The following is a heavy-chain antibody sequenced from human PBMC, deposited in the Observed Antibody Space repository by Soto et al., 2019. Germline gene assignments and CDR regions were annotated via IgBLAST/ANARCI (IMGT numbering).Heavy chain of an antibody. CDR1: GFTFSAYD. J-gene: IGHJ5*01. V-gene: IGHV3-13*01. CDR2: IDTIGDT. CDR3: VRADYGSGSYLDS. D-gene: IGHD3-10*01. Sequence: EVQLVESGGGLVQPGGSLRLSCAASGFTFSAYDMNWVRQPTGKGLEWVSTIDTIGDTRYPGSLKGRFAISREDAKNSLYLQMNSLRDEDTGVYYCVRADYGSGSYLDSWGHGTLVTVSS.